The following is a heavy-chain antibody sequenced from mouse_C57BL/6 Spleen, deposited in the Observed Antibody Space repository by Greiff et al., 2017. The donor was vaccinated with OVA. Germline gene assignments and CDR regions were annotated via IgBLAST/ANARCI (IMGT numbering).Heavy chain of an antibody. V-gene: IGHV1-64*01. D-gene: IGHD1-1*01. J-gene: IGHJ3*01. CDR1: GYTFTSYW. CDR3: ALVATRGSWFAY. CDR2: IHPNSGST. Sequence: QVQLQQPGAELVKPGASVKLSCKASGYTFTSYWMHWVKQRPGQGLEWIGMIHPNSGSTNYNEKFKSKATLTVDKSSSTAYMQLSSLTSEDSAVYCCALVATRGSWFAYWGQGTLVTVSA.